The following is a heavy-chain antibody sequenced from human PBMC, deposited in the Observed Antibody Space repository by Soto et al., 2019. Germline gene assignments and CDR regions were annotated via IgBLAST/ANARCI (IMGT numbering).Heavy chain of an antibody. Sequence: SSETLSLTCTVSGGSISSSSYYWGWIRQPPGKGLEWIGSIYYSGSTYYNPSLKSRVTISVDTSKNQFSLKLSSVTAADTAVYYCARLDFWSGYGQTTPRPFFYYWGQGTLVTVSS. V-gene: IGHV4-39*01. D-gene: IGHD3-3*01. CDR1: GGSISSSSYY. CDR3: ARLDFWSGYGQTTPRPFFYY. J-gene: IGHJ4*02. CDR2: IYYSGST.